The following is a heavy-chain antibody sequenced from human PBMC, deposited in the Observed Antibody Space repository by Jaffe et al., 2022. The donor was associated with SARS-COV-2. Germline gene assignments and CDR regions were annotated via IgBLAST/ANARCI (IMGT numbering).Heavy chain of an antibody. CDR2: INPNSGGT. V-gene: IGHV1-2*06. Sequence: QVQLVQSGAEVKKPGASVKVSCKASGYTFTGYYMHWVRQAPGQGLEWMGRINPNSGGTNYAQKFQGRVTMTRDTSISTAYMELSRLRSDDTAVYYCARNLIAVAGRSRNYYGMDVWGQGTTVTVSS. J-gene: IGHJ6*02. CDR3: ARNLIAVAGRSRNYYGMDV. CDR1: GYTFTGYY. D-gene: IGHD6-19*01.